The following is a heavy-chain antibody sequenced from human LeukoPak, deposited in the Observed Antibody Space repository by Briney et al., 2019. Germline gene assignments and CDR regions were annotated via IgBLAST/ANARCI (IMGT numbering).Heavy chain of an antibody. J-gene: IGHJ4*02. V-gene: IGHV3-15*01. Sequence: PGRSLRLSCAASGFTLSNVWLTWVRQVPGKGLEWVGLIKTKTDGGTTDHAAPVKGRFTISRDDSKNTLFLQMNSLKTEDTAVYYCTSTLAYWGQGTLVTVSS. D-gene: IGHD2-15*01. CDR1: GFTLSNVW. CDR2: IKTKTDGGTT. CDR3: TSTLAY.